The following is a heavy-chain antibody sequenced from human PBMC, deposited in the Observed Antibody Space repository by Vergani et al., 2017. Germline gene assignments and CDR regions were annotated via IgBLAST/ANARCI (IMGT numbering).Heavy chain of an antibody. CDR2: ISAYNGNT. CDR1: GYTFTSYG. Sequence: QVQLVQSGAEVKKPGASVKVPCKASGYTFTSYGISWVRQAPGQGLEWMGWISAYNGNTNYAQKLQGRVTMTTDTSTSTAYMELRSLRSDDPAVYYCARDRGDGYDAFGRDYWGQGTLVTVSS. V-gene: IGHV1-18*01. J-gene: IGHJ4*02. D-gene: IGHD5-24*01. CDR3: ARDRGDGYDAFGRDY.